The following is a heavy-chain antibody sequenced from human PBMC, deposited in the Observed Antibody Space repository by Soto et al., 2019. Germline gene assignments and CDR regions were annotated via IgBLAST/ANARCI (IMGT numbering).Heavy chain of an antibody. J-gene: IGHJ4*02. CDR2: INGGAGSA. Sequence: EVQLLESGGGLAQPGGSLRLSCAASGFPFSNYAMSWVRQAPGKGLEWVSNINGGAGSAYYADSVKGRFTISSDDSKNTLYRQMNSLRAEDTAVYYCAKIPIRSTVTHYLAYWGQGPLVTVSS. V-gene: IGHV3-23*01. CDR1: GFPFSNYA. CDR3: AKIPIRSTVTHYLAY. D-gene: IGHD4-17*01.